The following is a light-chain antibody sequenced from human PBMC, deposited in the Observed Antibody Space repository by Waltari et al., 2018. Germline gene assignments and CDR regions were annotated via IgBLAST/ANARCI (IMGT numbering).Light chain of an antibody. CDR2: WAS. Sequence: DIVMTQSPDSLAVSLGERATINCKSSQSLLSRSNNKNYLAWYRQKPGQPPKLRIYWASTRDAGVPDRVSGSGSGAEFTLTISCRQAEDVAVEYCQQYDSLPLTFGGGTKVEI. CDR3: QQYDSLPLT. CDR1: QSLLSRSNNKNY. J-gene: IGKJ4*01. V-gene: IGKV4-1*01.